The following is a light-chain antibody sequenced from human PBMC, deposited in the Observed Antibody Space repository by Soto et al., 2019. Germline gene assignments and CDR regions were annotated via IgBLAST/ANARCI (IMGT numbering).Light chain of an antibody. CDR3: QQYNIYWT. CDR1: QVISSW. J-gene: IGKJ1*01. Sequence: IQMTQSHSSLSASVGDRVPINCRASQVISSWLAWYQQKPGKAPKLLIYGASSLESGVPSRFSGSGSGTEFTLTISSLQPDDFATYYCQQYNIYWTFGQGTKVDIK. CDR2: GAS. V-gene: IGKV1-5*01.